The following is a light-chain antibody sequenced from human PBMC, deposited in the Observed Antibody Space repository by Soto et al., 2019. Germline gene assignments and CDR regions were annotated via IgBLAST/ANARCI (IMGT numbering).Light chain of an antibody. CDR3: QQYGSSPLWT. V-gene: IGKV3-20*01. CDR2: GES. Sequence: EIVLTQSPGTLSLSPGERATLSCRASQSVSSSYLAWYQQKPGQAPRLLIYGESSRATGIPDRFSGGGSGTEFTLPISRLEPEDDAVYYCQQYGSSPLWTFGQGTKVEIK. CDR1: QSVSSSY. J-gene: IGKJ1*01.